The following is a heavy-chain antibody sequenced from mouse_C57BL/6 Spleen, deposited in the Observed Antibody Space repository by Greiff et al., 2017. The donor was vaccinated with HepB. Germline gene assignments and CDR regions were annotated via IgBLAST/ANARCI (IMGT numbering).Heavy chain of an antibody. CDR3: TRLLRSLYY. Sequence: EVQLQQSGAELVRPGASVKLSCTASGFNIKDDYMHWVKQRPEHGLEWIGWIDPENGDTEYASKFQGKATITADPSSNTAYLQLSSLTSEDTAVYYCTRLLRSLYYWGQGTTLTVSS. V-gene: IGHV14-4*01. CDR2: IDPENGDT. CDR1: GFNIKDDY. J-gene: IGHJ2*01. D-gene: IGHD1-1*01.